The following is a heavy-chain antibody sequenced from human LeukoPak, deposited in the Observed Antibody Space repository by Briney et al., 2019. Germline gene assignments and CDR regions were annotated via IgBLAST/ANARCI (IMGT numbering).Heavy chain of an antibody. J-gene: IGHJ3*02. V-gene: IGHV3-7*01. Sequence: GGSLRLSCAASGFTFTNYCMSWVRQAPGKGLEWVANINQDGSEKYYVDSVKGRFTISRQNAKNSLFLQMNSLRAEDTAVYYCARHRSGGSQDDAFDIWGQGTMVTVSS. CDR3: ARHRSGGSQDDAFDI. D-gene: IGHD2-15*01. CDR2: INQDGSEK. CDR1: GFTFTNYC.